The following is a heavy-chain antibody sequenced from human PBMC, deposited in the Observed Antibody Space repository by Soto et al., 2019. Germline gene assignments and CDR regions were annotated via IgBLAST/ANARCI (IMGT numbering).Heavy chain of an antibody. CDR3: ARQGRNAFDI. J-gene: IGHJ3*02. CDR1: GGSISSSSYY. V-gene: IGHV4-39*01. CDR2: IYYSGST. Sequence: SETLSLTCTVSGGSISSSSYYWGWIRQPPGKGLEWIGSIYYSGSTYYNPSLKSRVTISVDTSKDQFSLKLSSVTAADTAVYYCARQGRNAFDIWGQGTMVT.